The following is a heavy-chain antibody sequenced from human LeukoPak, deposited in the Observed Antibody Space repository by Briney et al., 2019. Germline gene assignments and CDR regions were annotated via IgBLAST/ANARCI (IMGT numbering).Heavy chain of an antibody. CDR3: AKDLAPQSKAIAVADH. Sequence: GGSLRLSCAASGFTFSSYAMSWVRQAPGKGLEWVSAISGSGGSTYYADSVKGRFTISRDNSKNTLYLQMNSLRAEDTAVYYCAKDLAPQSKAIAVADHWGQGTLVTVSS. CDR1: GFTFSSYA. D-gene: IGHD6-19*01. J-gene: IGHJ1*01. CDR2: ISGSGGST. V-gene: IGHV3-23*01.